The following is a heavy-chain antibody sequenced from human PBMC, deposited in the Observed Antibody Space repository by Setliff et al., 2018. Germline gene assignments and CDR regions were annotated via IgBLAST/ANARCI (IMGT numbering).Heavy chain of an antibody. V-gene: IGHV3-48*01. D-gene: IGHD3-22*01. CDR1: GFTFSSYS. CDR3: AKDRSRDYDDSSGYDH. CDR2: ISSRSDII. Sequence: GGSLRLSCAASGFTFSSYSMNWVRQALGKGLEWVSYISSRSDIIYYADSVKGRFTISRDNAKNSLYLQMNRLRAEDTALYYCAKDRSRDYDDSSGYDHWGQGTLVTVSS. J-gene: IGHJ4*02.